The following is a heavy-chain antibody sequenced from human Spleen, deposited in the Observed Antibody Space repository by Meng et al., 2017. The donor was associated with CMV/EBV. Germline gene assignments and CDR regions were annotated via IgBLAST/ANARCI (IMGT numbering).Heavy chain of an antibody. V-gene: IGHV5-51*01. CDR2: IYPGDSDT. CDR3: VRRNSPRGFDY. CDR1: GYSFSTTW. J-gene: IGHJ4*02. Sequence: KVSCKGSGYSFSTTWIGWVRQMPGKGLEWMGIIYPGDSDTTYSPSFQGQVTISADKSISTTYLQWSSLKPSDTAMYYCVRRNSPRGFDYWGQGTPVTVSS. D-gene: IGHD3-10*01.